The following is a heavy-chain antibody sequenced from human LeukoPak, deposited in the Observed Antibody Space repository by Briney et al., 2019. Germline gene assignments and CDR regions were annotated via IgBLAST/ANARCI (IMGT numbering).Heavy chain of an antibody. D-gene: IGHD5-18*01. CDR2: INHSGST. J-gene: IGHJ3*02. Sequence: TPSETLSLTCAVYGGSFSGYYWSWIRQPPGKGLEWIGEINHSGSTNYNPSLKSRVTISVDTSKNQFSLKLSSVTAADTAVYYCARGLHRGYSYGYGSDFDIWGQGTMVTVSS. CDR1: GGSFSGYY. V-gene: IGHV4-34*01. CDR3: ARGLHRGYSYGYGSDFDI.